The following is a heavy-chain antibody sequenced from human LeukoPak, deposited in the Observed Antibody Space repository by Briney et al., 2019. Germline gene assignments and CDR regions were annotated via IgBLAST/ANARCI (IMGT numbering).Heavy chain of an antibody. J-gene: IGHJ4*02. D-gene: IGHD3-10*01. Sequence: PGGSLRLSCAASGFTFSSYSMNWVRQAPGKGLEWVSYISRSSSTIYYADSVKGRFTISRDNAKNSLYLQMNSLRAEDTAVYYCARVVLWFGEFFVWGQGTLVTVSS. CDR1: GFTFSSYS. CDR3: ARVVLWFGEFFV. CDR2: ISRSSSTI. V-gene: IGHV3-48*01.